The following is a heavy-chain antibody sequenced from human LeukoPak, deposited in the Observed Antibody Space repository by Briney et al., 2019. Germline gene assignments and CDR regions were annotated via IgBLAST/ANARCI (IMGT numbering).Heavy chain of an antibody. CDR2: ISGRGGST. CDR3: AKSRVITYYYFDY. J-gene: IGHJ4*02. CDR1: LFTLSSYA. Sequence: PGGSLRLSCVDSLFTLSSYAMNWVRPAPGKGLEWVSAISGRGGSTYYADSVKGRFTISRDNSKNTLYLLMNSLRAEDTAVYYCAKSRVITYYYFDYWGQGTLVTVSS. D-gene: IGHD3-22*01. V-gene: IGHV3-23*01.